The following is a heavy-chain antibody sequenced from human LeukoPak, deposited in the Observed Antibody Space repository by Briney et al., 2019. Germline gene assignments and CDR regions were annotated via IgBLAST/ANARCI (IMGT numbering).Heavy chain of an antibody. CDR1: GFTFDDYA. V-gene: IGHV3-23*01. D-gene: IGHD4-17*01. CDR2: ITGSGRIV. J-gene: IGHJ5*02. Sequence: GGSLRLSCAGSGFTFDDYAMNWVRQAPGKGLEWVSGITGSGRIVHYAESVKGRFTISRDNSKNTLYLQMNSLRVEDTAVYYCAKADYGEGWFDPWGQGTLVTVSS. CDR3: AKADYGEGWFDP.